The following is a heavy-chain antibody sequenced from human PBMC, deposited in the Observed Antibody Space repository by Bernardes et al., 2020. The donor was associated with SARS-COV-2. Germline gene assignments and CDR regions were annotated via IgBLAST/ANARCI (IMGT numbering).Heavy chain of an antibody. CDR3: AKDCSTDPCDS. Sequence: GESLKISCKGSGYSFTSYWIGWVRQMPGKGLDWMGIIHPGDSQTRYSPSFQGQVTISADKSISTVYLQWNRLEASDTAVYYCAKDCSTDPCDSWGQGTLVTVSS. J-gene: IGHJ5*02. D-gene: IGHD4-4*01. CDR2: IHPGDSQT. CDR1: GYSFTSYW. V-gene: IGHV5-51*01.